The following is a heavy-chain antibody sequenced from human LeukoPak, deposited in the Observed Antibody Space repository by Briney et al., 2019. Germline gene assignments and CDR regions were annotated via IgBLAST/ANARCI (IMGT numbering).Heavy chain of an antibody. V-gene: IGHV3-7*01. J-gene: IGHJ4*02. CDR2: INQDGSKK. D-gene: IGHD2-21*02. Sequence: GGSLRLSCVASRFTFSNYWMSWVRQAPGKGLEWVANINQDGSKKPYADSMKGRFAISRDDAKESLYLQLNSLRADDTAVYYCAKWGPHCVGDYCPALDSWGQGTLVTVSS. CDR3: AKWGPHCVGDYCPALDS. CDR1: RFTFSNYW.